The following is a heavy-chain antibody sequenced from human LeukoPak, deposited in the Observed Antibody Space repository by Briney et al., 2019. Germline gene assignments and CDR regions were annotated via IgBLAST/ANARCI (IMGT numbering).Heavy chain of an antibody. V-gene: IGHV4-39*07. CDR2: IYDSGYT. D-gene: IGHD3-22*01. J-gene: IGHJ2*01. Sequence: KASETLSLTCNVSGASISTGTTYWDWIRQPPGRGWEWISRIYDSGYTYYNSSLERRGTITVHTSKTQLSLKLSSLAAAATAEYYCVRDTQRYYFDSGGLGHFYCCGRGTLVTVSS. CDR1: GASISTGTTY. CDR3: VRDTQRYYFDSGGLGHFYC.